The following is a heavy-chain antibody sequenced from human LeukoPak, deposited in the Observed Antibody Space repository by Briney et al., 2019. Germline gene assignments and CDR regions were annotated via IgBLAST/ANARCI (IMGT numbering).Heavy chain of an antibody. D-gene: IGHD3-22*01. CDR1: GYTFTSYG. Sequence: ASVKVSCKASGYTFTSYGISWVRQAPGQGLDWMGWISAYTGDTNYEQKIQGRVTMTTDTSTSTAYMELRSLRSDDTAVYYCARGRISYYDSSGYYWTDAFDIWGQGTMVTVSS. J-gene: IGHJ3*02. CDR3: ARGRISYYDSSGYYWTDAFDI. CDR2: ISAYTGDT. V-gene: IGHV1-18*01.